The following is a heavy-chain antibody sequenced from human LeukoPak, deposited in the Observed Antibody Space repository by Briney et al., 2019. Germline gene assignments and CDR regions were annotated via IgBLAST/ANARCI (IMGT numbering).Heavy chain of an antibody. J-gene: IGHJ4*02. CDR1: GFTVSINY. CDR3: ARGETSSYDY. CDR2: IYSGGNT. D-gene: IGHD2-2*01. V-gene: IGHV3-53*01. Sequence: GGSLRLSCAASGFTVSINYMSWVRQAPGKGLEWVPVIYSGGNTYYADSVKGRFTISRDNSKNTVYLQMNSLRAEDTAVYYCARGETSSYDYWGQGTLVTVSS.